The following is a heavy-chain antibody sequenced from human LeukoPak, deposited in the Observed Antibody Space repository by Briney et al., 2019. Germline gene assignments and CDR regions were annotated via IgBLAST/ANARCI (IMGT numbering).Heavy chain of an antibody. CDR2: IYTSGST. Sequence: PSETLSLTCTVSGGSISSYYWSWIRQPAGKGLEWIGRIYTSGSTNYNPSLKSRVTMSVDTSKNQFSLKLSSVTAADTAVYYCARVSSDYSNYVPYYYYMDVWGKGTTVTVSS. CDR1: GGSISSYY. V-gene: IGHV4-4*07. CDR3: ARVSSDYSNYVPYYYYMDV. J-gene: IGHJ6*03. D-gene: IGHD4-11*01.